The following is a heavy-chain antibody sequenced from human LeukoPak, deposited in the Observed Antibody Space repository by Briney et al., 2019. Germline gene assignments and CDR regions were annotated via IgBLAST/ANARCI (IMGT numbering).Heavy chain of an antibody. V-gene: IGHV1-2*02. Sequence: GASVKVSCKASGYTFTGYYMHWVRQAPGQGLEWMGWINPNSGGTNYAQKFQGRVTMTRDTSISTAYMELSRLRSDDTAVYYCAREGGVLPAAIKLESGWFDPWGQGTLVAVSS. CDR2: INPNSGGT. CDR1: GYTFTGYY. CDR3: AREGGVLPAAIKLESGWFDP. D-gene: IGHD2-2*02. J-gene: IGHJ5*02.